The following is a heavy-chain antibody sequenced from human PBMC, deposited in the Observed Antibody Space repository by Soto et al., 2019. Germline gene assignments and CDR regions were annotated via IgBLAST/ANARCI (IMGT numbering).Heavy chain of an antibody. Sequence: GASVKVSCKFSGYTLREVAIHWVRQTPGEGLEWIGGFDPENDETSYAQNFQGRVTLTEDTSTDTAYLELSGLRSEDTAIYYCTIAAYCSGATCYSGYNWFHPWGQGSPVTVSS. CDR3: TIAAYCSGATCYSGYNWFHP. V-gene: IGHV1-24*01. CDR2: FDPENDET. J-gene: IGHJ5*02. D-gene: IGHD2-2*01. CDR1: GYTLREVA.